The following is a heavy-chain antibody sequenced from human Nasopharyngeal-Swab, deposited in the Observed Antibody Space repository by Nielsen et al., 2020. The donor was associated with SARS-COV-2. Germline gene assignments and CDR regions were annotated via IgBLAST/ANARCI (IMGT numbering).Heavy chain of an antibody. CDR1: GYRFSTYW. V-gene: IGHV5-51*01. J-gene: IGHJ6*02. D-gene: IGHD3-10*01. CDR2: IYPGDSDT. Sequence: GSLRLSCKASGYRFSTYWINWVRQTPGKGLEWMGIIYPGDSDTKYSPSFQGQVSISVDKSINTAYLQWNSLKASDTATYFCAIDYGSGTYGLDVWGQGTRVTVSS. CDR3: AIDYGSGTYGLDV.